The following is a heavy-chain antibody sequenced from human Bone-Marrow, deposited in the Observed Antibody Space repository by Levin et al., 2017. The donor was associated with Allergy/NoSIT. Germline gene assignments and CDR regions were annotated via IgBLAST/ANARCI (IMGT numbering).Heavy chain of an antibody. CDR2: ISSSGSTI. CDR3: ARAMGANFVFVY. J-gene: IGHJ4*02. CDR1: GFTFSSYE. V-gene: IGHV3-48*03. Sequence: PGGSLRLSCAASGFTFSSYEMNWVRQAPGKGLEWVSYISSSGSTIYYADSVKGRFTISRDNAKNSLYLQMNSLRAEDTAVYYCARAMGANFVFVYWGQGTLVTVSS. D-gene: IGHD1-26*01.